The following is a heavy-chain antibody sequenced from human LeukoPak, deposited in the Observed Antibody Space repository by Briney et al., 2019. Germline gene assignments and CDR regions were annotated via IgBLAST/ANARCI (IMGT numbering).Heavy chain of an antibody. D-gene: IGHD5-18*01. J-gene: IGHJ4*02. V-gene: IGHV1-46*01. CDR3: ARELGVASDLVNFFDY. Sequence: ASVKVSCKASGYTFTSYHMHWVRQAPGQGLEWMGAINLGSGATFYAQSFQGRIAVTSDTSTNTLYMELSSLRSEDTAVYYCARELGVASDLVNFFDYWGQGTLVTVSS. CDR1: GYTFTSYH. CDR2: INLGSGAT.